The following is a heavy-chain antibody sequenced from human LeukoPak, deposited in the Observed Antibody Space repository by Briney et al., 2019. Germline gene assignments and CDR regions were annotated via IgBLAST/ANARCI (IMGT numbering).Heavy chain of an antibody. Sequence: ASVKVSCKASGGTFSSYAISWVRQAPGQGLEWMGGIIPIFGTANYAQKFQGRVTITADKSTGTAYMELSSLRSEDTAVYYCARDIGLQGYFDYWGQGTLVTVSS. D-gene: IGHD5-24*01. CDR2: IIPIFGTA. CDR1: GGTFSSYA. CDR3: ARDIGLQGYFDY. V-gene: IGHV1-69*06. J-gene: IGHJ4*02.